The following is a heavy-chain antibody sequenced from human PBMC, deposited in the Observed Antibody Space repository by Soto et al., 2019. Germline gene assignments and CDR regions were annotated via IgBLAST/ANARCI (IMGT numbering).Heavy chain of an antibody. J-gene: IGHJ6*02. D-gene: IGHD4-17*01. CDR1: GFTFSSYW. CDR3: AREDYGDYSHYSYGMAV. V-gene: IGHV3-7*01. Sequence: GGSLRLSCAASGFTFSSYWMSWVRQAPGKGLEWVANIKQDGSEKYYVDSVKGRFTISRDNAKNSLYLQMNSLRAEDTAVYYCAREDYGDYSHYSYGMAVWGQGTTVTVSS. CDR2: IKQDGSEK.